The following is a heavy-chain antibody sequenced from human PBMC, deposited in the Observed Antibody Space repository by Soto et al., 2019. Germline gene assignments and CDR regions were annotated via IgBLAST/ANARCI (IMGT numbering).Heavy chain of an antibody. CDR1: GGSISSGGYY. V-gene: IGHV4-31*03. CDR2: IYYSGST. Sequence: QVQLQESGPGLVKPSQTLSLTCTVSGGSISSGGYYWSWIRQHPGKGLEWIGYIYYSGSTYYNPSLKSRVTISVDTSKNQFSLKLSSVTAADTAVYYCARWKGYYYDSSGYLLLDAFDIWGQGTMVTVSS. CDR3: ARWKGYYYDSSGYLLLDAFDI. J-gene: IGHJ3*02. D-gene: IGHD3-22*01.